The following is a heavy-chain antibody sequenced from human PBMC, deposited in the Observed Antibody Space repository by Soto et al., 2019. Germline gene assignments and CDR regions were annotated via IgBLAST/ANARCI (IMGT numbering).Heavy chain of an antibody. V-gene: IGHV1-69*01. D-gene: IGHD2-2*01. CDR3: ARSQGSSSSLEIYNYYYYGIDV. CDR2: IIPIPGTA. J-gene: IGHJ6*02. CDR1: GGTFGSYA. Sequence: QVQLVQSGAEVKKPGSSVKVSCKASGGTFGSYAVSWVRQAPGQGLEWMGGIIPIPGTANYAQKFQGRVTIAADDSTSTAYMELSSLRSEDPAVYYCARSQGSSSSLEIYNYYYYGIDVWGQGTTVTVSS.